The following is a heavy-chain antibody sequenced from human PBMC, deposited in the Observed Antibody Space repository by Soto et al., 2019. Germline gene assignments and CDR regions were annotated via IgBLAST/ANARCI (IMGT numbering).Heavy chain of an antibody. CDR2: IDPSGGGT. CDR1: GYTFTNYY. J-gene: IGHJ5*02. Sequence: QVQLVQSGAEVKKPGASVKVSCKASGYTFTNYYMHWVRQAPGQGLEWMGIIDPSGGGTSYAQKFQGSRTMTRDTSTSTVYMELSSLRSEDPAVYYCARDRVDCSGGNCWRSVEDTWGQGTLVTVSS. V-gene: IGHV1-46*01. CDR3: ARDRVDCSGGNCWRSVEDT. D-gene: IGHD2-15*01.